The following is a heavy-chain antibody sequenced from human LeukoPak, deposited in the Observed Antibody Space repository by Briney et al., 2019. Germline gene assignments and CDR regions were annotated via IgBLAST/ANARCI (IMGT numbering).Heavy chain of an antibody. CDR1: GGSISSYY. Sequence: SETLSLTCTVSGGSISSYYWSWIRQPPGKGLEWIGYIYYSGSTNYNPSLKSRVTISVDTSKNQFSLKLSSVTPADTAVYYCARHEAVAGTADAFDIWGQGTMVTVSS. J-gene: IGHJ3*02. CDR2: IYYSGST. CDR3: ARHEAVAGTADAFDI. D-gene: IGHD6-19*01. V-gene: IGHV4-59*08.